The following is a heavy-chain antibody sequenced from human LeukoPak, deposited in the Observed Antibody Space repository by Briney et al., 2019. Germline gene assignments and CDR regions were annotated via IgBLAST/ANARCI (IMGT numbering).Heavy chain of an antibody. J-gene: IGHJ6*03. Sequence: GGPLSLPCAPSGLPHSRQYMRWARPAPGRGGVRVSVIYSGGSTYYADSVKGRFTISRDNSKNTLYIQMNSLRAEDTAVYYCARGAGSYEYYMDVWGKGTTVTVSS. V-gene: IGHV3-53*01. D-gene: IGHD3-10*01. CDR3: ARGAGSYEYYMDV. CDR2: IYSGGST. CDR1: GLPHSRQY.